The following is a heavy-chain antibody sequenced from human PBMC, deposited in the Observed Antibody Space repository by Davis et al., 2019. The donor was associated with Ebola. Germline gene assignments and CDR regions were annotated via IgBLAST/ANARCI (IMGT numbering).Heavy chain of an antibody. CDR3: ARDSSGWYNTNWFDP. CDR1: GYTFTGYY. J-gene: IGHJ5*02. D-gene: IGHD6-19*01. V-gene: IGHV1-2*02. CDR2: INPNSGGT. Sequence: ASVKVSCKASGYTFTGYYMHWVRQAPGQGLEWMGWINPNSGGTNYAQKFQGRVTMTRDTSTSTVYMELSSLRSEDTAVYYCARDSSGWYNTNWFDPWGQGTLVTVSS.